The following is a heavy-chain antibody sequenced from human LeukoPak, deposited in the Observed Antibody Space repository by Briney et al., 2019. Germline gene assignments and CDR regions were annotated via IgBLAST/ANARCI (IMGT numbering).Heavy chain of an antibody. CDR2: IYHSGST. Sequence: SETLSLTCTVSGYSISSGYYWGWIRQPPGKGLEWIGSIYHSGSTYYNPSLKSRVTISVDTSKNQFSLKLSSVTAADTAVYYCARDLGDIVVVPAAREWGQGTLVTVSS. D-gene: IGHD2-2*01. J-gene: IGHJ4*02. CDR1: GYSISSGYY. CDR3: ARDLGDIVVVPAARE. V-gene: IGHV4-38-2*02.